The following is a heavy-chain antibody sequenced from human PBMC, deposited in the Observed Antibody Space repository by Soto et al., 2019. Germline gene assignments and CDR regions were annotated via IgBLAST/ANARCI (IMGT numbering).Heavy chain of an antibody. CDR1: GGSLSSSRYY. D-gene: IGHD5-12*01. CDR2: IYYSGST. J-gene: IGHJ6*03. V-gene: IGHV4-39*01. CDR3: ARRFLRSYYMDV. Sequence: LSLTCTVSGGSLSSSRYYWGWIPQPPGKGLEWIGSIYYSGSTYYNPSLKSRVTISVDTSKNQFSLKLSSVTAADTAVYYCARRFLRSYYMDVWGKGTTVTVSS.